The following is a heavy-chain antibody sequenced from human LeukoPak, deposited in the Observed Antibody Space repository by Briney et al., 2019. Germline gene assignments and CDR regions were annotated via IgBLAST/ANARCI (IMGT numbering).Heavy chain of an antibody. Sequence: PGGSLRLSCAASGFTFSSYWMSWVRQAPGKGLEWVANIKQDGSEKYYVDSVKGRFTISRDNAKNSLYLQMNSLRAEDTAVYYCASRSSSGWSYFDYRGQGTLVTVSS. CDR2: IKQDGSEK. CDR3: ASRSSSGWSYFDY. J-gene: IGHJ4*02. D-gene: IGHD6-19*01. CDR1: GFTFSSYW. V-gene: IGHV3-7*01.